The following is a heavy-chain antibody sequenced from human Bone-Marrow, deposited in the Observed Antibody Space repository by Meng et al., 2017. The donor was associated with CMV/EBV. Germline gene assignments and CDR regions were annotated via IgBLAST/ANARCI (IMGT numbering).Heavy chain of an antibody. CDR2: IYHSGST. CDR1: GGSISSSNW. CDR3: ARHGFQAYYDFWSGYYGYFDY. D-gene: IGHD3-3*01. V-gene: IGHV4-4*02. Sequence: SETLSLTCAVSGGSISSSNWWSWVRQPPGKGLEWIGEIYHSGSTNYNPSLKSRVTISVDTSKNQFSLKLSSVTAADTAVYYCARHGFQAYYDFWSGYYGYFDYWGQGTLVTVSS. J-gene: IGHJ4*02.